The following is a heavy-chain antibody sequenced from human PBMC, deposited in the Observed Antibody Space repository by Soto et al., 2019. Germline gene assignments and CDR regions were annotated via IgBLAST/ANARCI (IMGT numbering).Heavy chain of an antibody. CDR3: AREDSIIIPAVSDF. J-gene: IGHJ4*02. D-gene: IGHD2-2*01. Sequence: GLSLSLSCPFSVFAFNNYGINWVRQAPGKGLEWVSSISKSDYTYYSDSVKGLFTISRDNAKNSVSLQMNTLRVEDTAVYYCAREDSIIIPAVSDFWGQGTLVTVSS. V-gene: IGHV3-21*01. CDR1: VFAFNNYG. CDR2: ISKSDYT.